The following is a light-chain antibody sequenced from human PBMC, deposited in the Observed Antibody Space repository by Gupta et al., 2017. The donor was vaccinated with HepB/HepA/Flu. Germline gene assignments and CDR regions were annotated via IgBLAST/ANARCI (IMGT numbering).Light chain of an antibody. CDR2: RNN. J-gene: IGLJ3*02. CDR3: AAWDDSLSAWV. CDR1: SANIGSNY. Sequence: QSVLTQPPSASGTPGQRVTISCSGSSANIGSNYVYWYQQLPGTAPKLLLYRNNQRPSGVPDRFSGSKSGTSASRAISGLRSEDEADYYCAAWDDSLSAWVFGGGTKLTVL. V-gene: IGLV1-47*01.